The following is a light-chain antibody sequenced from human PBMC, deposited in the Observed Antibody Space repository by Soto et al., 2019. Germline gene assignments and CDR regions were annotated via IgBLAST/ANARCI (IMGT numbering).Light chain of an antibody. CDR3: SSYGGTNNVV. Sequence: QSALTQPPSASGSPGQSVTISCTGTSSDVGGYKYVSWYQHHPGKAPKVVVYEVTKRPSGVPDRFSGSQSGNMASLTVSGLQAEDEADYYCSSYGGTNNVVFGVGTKLTVL. V-gene: IGLV2-8*01. CDR2: EVT. J-gene: IGLJ2*01. CDR1: SSDVGGYKY.